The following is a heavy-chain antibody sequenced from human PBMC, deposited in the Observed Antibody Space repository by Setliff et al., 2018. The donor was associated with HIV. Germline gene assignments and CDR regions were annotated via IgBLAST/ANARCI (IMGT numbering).Heavy chain of an antibody. Sequence: SETLSLTCTVSGGSISSRSYYWSWLRQPAGKGLEWIGRIYSNGNTDYNPSPKSRVAMSVDSSNHQFSLKLTSVSPADTAIYYCARSTVGAGASFPWGRGILVTVSS. J-gene: IGHJ5*02. CDR3: ARSTVGAGASFP. CDR2: IYSNGNT. V-gene: IGHV4-61*10. CDR1: GGSISSRSYY. D-gene: IGHD1-26*01.